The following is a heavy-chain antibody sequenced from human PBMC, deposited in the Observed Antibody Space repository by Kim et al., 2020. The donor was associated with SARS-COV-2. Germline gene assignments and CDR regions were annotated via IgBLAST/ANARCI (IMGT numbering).Heavy chain of an antibody. J-gene: IGHJ2*01. CDR2: ISTSGAST. Sequence: GGSLRLSCAASGFTFSTYAMSWVRQAPGKGLEWVAAISTSGASTYYADSVKGRFTISRDNSKNKLYLQMNNLRAEDTAVYYCAGDISACARTWCFDPLG. CDR3: AGDISACARTWCFDP. V-gene: IGHV3-23*01. CDR1: GFTFSTYA.